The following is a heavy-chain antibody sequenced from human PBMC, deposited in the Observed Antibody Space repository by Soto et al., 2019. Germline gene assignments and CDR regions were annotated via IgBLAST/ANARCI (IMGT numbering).Heavy chain of an antibody. J-gene: IGHJ4*02. CDR1: SGSISSSNW. Sequence: LSLTCAVSSGSISSSNWWSWVRQPPGKGLEWIGEIYHSGSTNYNPSLKSRVTISVDKSKNQFSLKLSSVTAADTAVYYCARRSAYCGGDCYSGPYYFDYWGQGTLVTVSS. V-gene: IGHV4-4*02. CDR2: IYHSGST. D-gene: IGHD2-21*01. CDR3: ARRSAYCGGDCYSGPYYFDY.